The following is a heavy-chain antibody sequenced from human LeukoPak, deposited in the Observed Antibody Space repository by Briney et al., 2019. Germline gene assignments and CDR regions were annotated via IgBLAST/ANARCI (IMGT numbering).Heavy chain of an antibody. Sequence: GGSLRLSCAASGFTFSSYAMHWVRQAPGKGLEWVAVISYDGSNKYYADSVKGRFTISRDNSKNTLYLQMNSLRAEDTAVYYCARVLDSSGPGGLDYWGQGTLVTVSS. J-gene: IGHJ4*02. V-gene: IGHV3-30*04. D-gene: IGHD3-22*01. CDR2: ISYDGSNK. CDR1: GFTFSSYA. CDR3: ARVLDSSGPGGLDY.